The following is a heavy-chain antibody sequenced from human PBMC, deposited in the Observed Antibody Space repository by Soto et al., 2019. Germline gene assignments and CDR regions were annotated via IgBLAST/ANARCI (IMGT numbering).Heavy chain of an antibody. V-gene: IGHV1-18*01. CDR1: GYTFSNHG. Sequence: ASVKVSCKTSGYTFSNHGITWVRQAPGQPLEWLGWISLYSDGTNYAQKFQGRVSMTTDTSTTTAYMELRSLRSDDTAVYYCARVVPGAEAWFGPWGQGTLVTVSS. D-gene: IGHD2-2*01. CDR2: ISLYSDGT. J-gene: IGHJ5*02. CDR3: ARVVPGAEAWFGP.